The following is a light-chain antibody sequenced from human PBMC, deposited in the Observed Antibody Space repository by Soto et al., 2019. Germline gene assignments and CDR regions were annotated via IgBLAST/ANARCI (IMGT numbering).Light chain of an antibody. V-gene: IGKV3-11*01. CDR2: DAS. CDR3: QRRSNWPRT. J-gene: IGKJ1*01. Sequence: EIVLTQSPATLSLSPGERATLSCRASQSVSSYLVWYQQKPGQTPRLLIYDASNTATGIPARFSGSGTGTGFTLIISSQEPEDIALYYCQRRSNWPRTFGQGTKVEIK. CDR1: QSVSSY.